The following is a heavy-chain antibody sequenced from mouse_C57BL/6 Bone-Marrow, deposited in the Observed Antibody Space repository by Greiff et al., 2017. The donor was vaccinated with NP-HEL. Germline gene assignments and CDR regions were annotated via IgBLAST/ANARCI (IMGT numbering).Heavy chain of an antibody. Sequence: QVQLQQPGAELVKPGASVKLSCKASGYTFTSYWMHWVKQRPGQGLEWIGMIHPNSGSTNYNEKFKSKATLTVDKSSSTAYMQLSSLTSEDSAVYYCARRRNDYDAHYFDDWGQGTTLTVSS. D-gene: IGHD2-4*01. CDR1: GYTFTSYW. J-gene: IGHJ2*01. CDR2: IHPNSGST. CDR3: ARRRNDYDAHYFDD. V-gene: IGHV1-64*01.